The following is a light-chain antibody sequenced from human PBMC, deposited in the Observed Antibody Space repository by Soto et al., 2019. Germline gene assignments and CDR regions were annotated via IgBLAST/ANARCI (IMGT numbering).Light chain of an antibody. CDR2: EVS. Sequence: QSALAQPASVSGSPVRSITISCTGTSSDIGGYNYVSWYQQHPGKAPKLMIYEVSNRPSGISNRFSGSKSGNTASLTISGLQAEDEADYYCSSYTSSSTLYVFGTGTKV. CDR1: SSDIGGYNY. CDR3: SSYTSSSTLYV. V-gene: IGLV2-14*01. J-gene: IGLJ1*01.